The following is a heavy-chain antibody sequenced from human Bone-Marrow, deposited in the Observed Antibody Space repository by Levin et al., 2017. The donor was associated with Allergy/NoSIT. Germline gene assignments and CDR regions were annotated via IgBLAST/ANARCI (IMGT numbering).Heavy chain of an antibody. CDR2: ISPSGSA. CDR1: GGSLNSGNW. V-gene: IGHV4-4*02. CDR3: ARMVQGNFWWYMDV. J-gene: IGHJ6*03. D-gene: IGHD3-10*01. Sequence: SETLSLTCAVSGGSLNSGNWWSWVRQPPGKGLEWLGEISPSGSANYNPSLKSRVTISEDKSKNQFSLKVNSVTAADSAVYYGARMVQGNFWWYMDVWGKGTTVIVSS.